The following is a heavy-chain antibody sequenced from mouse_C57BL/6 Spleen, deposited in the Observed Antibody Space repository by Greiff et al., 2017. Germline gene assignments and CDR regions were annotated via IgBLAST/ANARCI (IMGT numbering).Heavy chain of an antibody. J-gene: IGHJ3*01. CDR2: IYPRDGST. D-gene: IGHD2-4*01. V-gene: IGHV1-85*01. Sequence: QVQLQQSGPELVKPGASVKLSCKASGYTFTSYDINWVQQRPGQGLEWIGWIYPRDGSTKYTEKFKGKATLTVGSSSSTAYMELHSLTSEDSAVYLCARGIYYDYDGGAWFAYWGQGTLVTVSA. CDR3: ARGIYYDYDGGAWFAY. CDR1: GYTFTSYD.